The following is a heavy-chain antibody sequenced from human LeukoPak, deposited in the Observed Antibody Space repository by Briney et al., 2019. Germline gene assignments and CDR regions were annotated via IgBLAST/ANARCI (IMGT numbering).Heavy chain of an antibody. Sequence: ASVKVSCKASGGTFSSYAISWVRQAHGQGLEWMGRIIPIFGTANYAQKFQGRVTITTDESTSTAYMELSSLRSEDTAVYYCATYSNYAYWYFDLWGRGTLVTVSS. D-gene: IGHD4-11*01. CDR3: ATYSNYAYWYFDL. CDR1: GGTFSSYA. CDR2: IIPIFGTA. J-gene: IGHJ2*01. V-gene: IGHV1-69*05.